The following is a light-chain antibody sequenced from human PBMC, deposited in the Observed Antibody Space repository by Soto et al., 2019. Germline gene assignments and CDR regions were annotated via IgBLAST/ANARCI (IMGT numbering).Light chain of an antibody. CDR1: SNDVGGHYY. J-gene: IGLJ1*01. V-gene: IGLV2-14*03. CDR3: SSNTSSSTLV. Sequence: QSALTQPASVSGSPGQSITISCTGTSNDVGGHYYVSWYQQHPGKAPKLMIYDVLSRPSGVSDRFSGSKSGPTASLTISGHEPEDEDYYYCSSNTSSSTLVFGTGTKVTVL. CDR2: DVL.